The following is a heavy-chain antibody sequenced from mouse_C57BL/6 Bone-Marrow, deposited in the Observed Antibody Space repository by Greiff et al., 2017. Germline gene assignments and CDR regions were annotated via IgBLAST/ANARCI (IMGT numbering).Heavy chain of an antibody. CDR3: AITDGSYYYAMDF. CDR1: GYTFTSYG. J-gene: IGHJ4*01. CDR2: FYPRSGNT. Sequence: VQLQQSGAELARPGASVKLSCKASGYTFTSYGISWVKQRTGQGLEWIGEFYPRSGNTYYNEKFKGKATLTADKSSSTAYMELRSLTSEDSAVYFCAITDGSYYYAMDFWGQGTSVTVSS. V-gene: IGHV1-81*01. D-gene: IGHD1-1*01.